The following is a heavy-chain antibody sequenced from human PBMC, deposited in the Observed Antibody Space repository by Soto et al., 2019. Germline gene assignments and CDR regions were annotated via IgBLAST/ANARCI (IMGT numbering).Heavy chain of an antibody. CDR3: VRDHHDYDFWSGNPRGYFDL. CDR1: GFTLSNFW. V-gene: IGHV3-74*01. CDR2: INDDGSRT. J-gene: IGHJ2*01. D-gene: IGHD3-3*01. Sequence: PGGSLRLSCAASGFTLSNFWMHWVRQVPGKGLVWVSRINDDGSRTKYADSVEGRLTISRDTAKNTLYLQMDSLRVEDTAVYYCVRDHHDYDFWSGNPRGYFDLWGHGTLVTVSS.